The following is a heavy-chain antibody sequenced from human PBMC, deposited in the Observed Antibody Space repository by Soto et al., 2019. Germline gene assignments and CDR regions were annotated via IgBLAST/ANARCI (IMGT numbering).Heavy chain of an antibody. J-gene: IGHJ5*02. D-gene: IGHD6-6*01. V-gene: IGHV4-31*03. CDR1: SGSIGSSGGYY. CDR3: ARAGHSSPSEGANWFDP. CDR2: IYYSGST. Sequence: SETLSLTCTVSSGSIGSSGGYYCSWIRQHPGKGLEWIGYIYYSGSTYYNPSLKSRVTISVDTSKNQFSLKLSSVTAADTAVYYCARAGHSSPSEGANWFDPWGQGTLVTVSS.